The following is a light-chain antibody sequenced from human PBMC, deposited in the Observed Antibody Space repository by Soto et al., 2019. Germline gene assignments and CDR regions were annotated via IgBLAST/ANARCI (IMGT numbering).Light chain of an antibody. J-gene: IGLJ1*01. V-gene: IGLV2-14*01. Sequence: QSVLTQHASVSGSPGQSITISCTGTSSDVGGYNYVSWYQQHPGKAPKLIIYEVSNRPSGVSNRFSGSKSGNTASLTISGLQAEDEADYYCNSYTSKSTGVFGIGTKLTVL. CDR2: EVS. CDR1: SSDVGGYNY. CDR3: NSYTSKSTGV.